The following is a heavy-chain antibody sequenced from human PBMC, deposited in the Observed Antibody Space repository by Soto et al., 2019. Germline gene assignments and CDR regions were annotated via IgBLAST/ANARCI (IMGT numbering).Heavy chain of an antibody. D-gene: IGHD1-26*01. CDR3: SGGVGDAF. CDR1: ESTVSRDW. J-gene: IGHJ4*02. V-gene: IGHV3-7*04. Sequence: EVHLVESGGGLVQTGGSLRLSCAIFESTVSRDWMNWVRQAPGTGLEWVAHINQDGSEKYYVDSVKGRFTISRDNAKKSLYLQMNSLRPADTAMYYCSGGVGDAFWGQGTLVTVSS. CDR2: INQDGSEK.